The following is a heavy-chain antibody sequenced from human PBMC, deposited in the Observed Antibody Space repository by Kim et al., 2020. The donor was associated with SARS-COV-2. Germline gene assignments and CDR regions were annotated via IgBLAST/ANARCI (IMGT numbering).Heavy chain of an antibody. J-gene: IGHJ4*02. CDR3: ARGNAYGRPCFYY. Sequence: SETLSLTCAVSGGSLSSNNWWSWVRQPPGKGLEWIGEVWRSGATNYTPSLRSRVTISMDTTKSHSSLQLTSTTAAATAMYYCARGNAYGRPCFYYRGQ. CDR1: GGSLSSNNW. D-gene: IGHD4-17*01. V-gene: IGHV4-4*02. CDR2: VWRSGAT.